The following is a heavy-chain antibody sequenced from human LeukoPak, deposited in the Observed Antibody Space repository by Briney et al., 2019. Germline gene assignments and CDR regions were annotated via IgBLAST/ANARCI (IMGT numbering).Heavy chain of an antibody. CDR2: IYYSGST. V-gene: IGHV4-61*01. J-gene: IGHJ3*02. Sequence: SETLSLTCTVSGGPVSSGSYYWSWIRQPPGKGLEWIGYIYYSGSTNYNPSLKSRVTISVDTSKNQFSLKLSSVTAADTAVYYCARQAAGTPDAFDIWGQGTMVTVSS. CDR3: ARQAAGTPDAFDI. CDR1: GGPVSSGSYY. D-gene: IGHD6-13*01.